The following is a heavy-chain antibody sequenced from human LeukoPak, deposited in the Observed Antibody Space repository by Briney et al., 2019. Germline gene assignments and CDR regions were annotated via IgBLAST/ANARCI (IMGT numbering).Heavy chain of an antibody. V-gene: IGHV1-18*01. CDR3: ARAFHYDFWSGYYAPPPDFDY. D-gene: IGHD3-3*01. CDR1: GYTFTSYA. Sequence: ASVKVSCKASGYTFTSYAMHWVRQAPGQGLEWMGWISAYSGNTNYAQKLQGRVTMTADTSTSTAYMELRSLRSDDTAVYYCARAFHYDFWSGYYAPPPDFDYWGQGTLVTVSS. J-gene: IGHJ4*02. CDR2: ISAYSGNT.